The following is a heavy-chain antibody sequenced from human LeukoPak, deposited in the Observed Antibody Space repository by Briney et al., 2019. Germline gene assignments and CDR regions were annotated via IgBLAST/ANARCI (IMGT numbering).Heavy chain of an antibody. CDR3: ARSRGIAAAIDAFDI. J-gene: IGHJ3*02. Sequence: ASVKVSCKASGYTFTDYYMHWVRQAPGQGLEWMGWINPNSGGTNYAQKFQGRVTMTRDTSISTAYMELSRLRSDDTAVYYCARSRGIAAAIDAFDIWGQGTMVTVSS. D-gene: IGHD6-13*01. V-gene: IGHV1-2*02. CDR1: GYTFTDYY. CDR2: INPNSGGT.